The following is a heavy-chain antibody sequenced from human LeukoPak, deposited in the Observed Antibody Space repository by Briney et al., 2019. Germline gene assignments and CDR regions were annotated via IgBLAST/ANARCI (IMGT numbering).Heavy chain of an antibody. CDR3: ARGKGTRIAAAGSRNYYYYMDV. D-gene: IGHD6-13*01. CDR1: GGSFSGYY. CDR2: INHSGST. J-gene: IGHJ6*03. Sequence: ASETLSLTCAVYGGSFSGYYWSWIRQPPGKGLEWIGEINHSGSTNYNPSLKSRVTISVDTSKSQFSLKLSSVTTADTAVYYCARGKGTRIAAAGSRNYYYYMDVWGKGTTVTVSS. V-gene: IGHV4-34*01.